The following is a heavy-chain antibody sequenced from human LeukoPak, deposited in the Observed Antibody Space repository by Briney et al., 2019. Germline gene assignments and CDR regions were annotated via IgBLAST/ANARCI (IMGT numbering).Heavy chain of an antibody. J-gene: IGHJ6*02. CDR2: IYYSGGT. CDR3: ARDGGLYAVDV. Sequence: PSETLSLTCTVSGGSISSGGYYWSWIRQHPGKGLEWIGYIYYSGGTYYNPSLKSRVTISLDTSENQFSLKLSSVTAADTAGYYCARDGGLYAVDVWGQGTTVTVSS. CDR1: GGSISSGGYY. V-gene: IGHV4-31*03. D-gene: IGHD3-16*01.